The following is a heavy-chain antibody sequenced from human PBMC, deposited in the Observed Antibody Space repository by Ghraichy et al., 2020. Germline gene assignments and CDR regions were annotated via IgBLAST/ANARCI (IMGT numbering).Heavy chain of an antibody. CDR2: ISWNSGSI. CDR3: AWAIRDYYYGMDV. Sequence: GGSLRLSCAASGFTFDDYAMHWVRQAPGKGLEWVSGISWNSGSIGYADSVKGRFTISRDNAKNSLYLQMNSLRAEDTALYYCAWAIRDYYYGMDVWGQGTTVTVSS. D-gene: IGHD2-2*02. V-gene: IGHV3-9*01. J-gene: IGHJ6*02. CDR1: GFTFDDYA.